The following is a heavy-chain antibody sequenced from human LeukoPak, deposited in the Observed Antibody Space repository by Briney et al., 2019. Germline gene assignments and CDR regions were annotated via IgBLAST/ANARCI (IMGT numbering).Heavy chain of an antibody. CDR3: ARGGVGDPDTAMEMN. D-gene: IGHD5-18*01. CDR2: IYYSGST. J-gene: IGHJ4*02. Sequence: SETLSLTCTVSGGSISSGDYYWSWIRQPPGKGLEWIGYIYYSGSTYYNPSLKSRVTISVDTSKNQFSLKLSSVTAADTAVYYCARGGVGDPDTAMEMNWGQGTLVTVSS. CDR1: GGSISSGDYY. V-gene: IGHV4-30-4*01.